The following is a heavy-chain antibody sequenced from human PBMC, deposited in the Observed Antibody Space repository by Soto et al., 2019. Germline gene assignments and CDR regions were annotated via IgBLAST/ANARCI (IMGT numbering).Heavy chain of an antibody. D-gene: IGHD2-21*01. V-gene: IGHV2-5*01. J-gene: IGHJ6*03. CDR1: GFSLSTDGVG. CDR3: AHTDSPGGQFYYMDV. CDR2: IWWNDDK. Sequence: QITLKESGPTLVKPTQTLTLTYTFSGFSLSTDGVGVGWIRQPPGKALEWLALIWWNDDKRYNPSLGSRPTITKDPSKNQVVLTMANVGPVDTGTYYCAHTDSPGGQFYYMDVWGKGTTVTVSS.